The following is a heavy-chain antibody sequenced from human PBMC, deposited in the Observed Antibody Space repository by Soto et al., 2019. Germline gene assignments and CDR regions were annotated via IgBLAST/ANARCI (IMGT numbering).Heavy chain of an antibody. CDR2: IWYDGSNK. V-gene: IGHV3-33*01. CDR1: GFTFSSYG. J-gene: IGHJ4*02. Sequence: GGSLRLSCAASGFTFSSYGMHWVRQAPGKGLECVAVIWYDGSNKYYADSVKGRFTISRDNSKNTLYLQMNSLRAEDTAVYYCARAMYSSSRGFDYWGQGTLVTVSS. CDR3: ARAMYSSSRGFDY. D-gene: IGHD6-6*01.